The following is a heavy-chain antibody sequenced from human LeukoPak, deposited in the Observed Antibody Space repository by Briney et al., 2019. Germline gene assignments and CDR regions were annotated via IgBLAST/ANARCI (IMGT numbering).Heavy chain of an antibody. D-gene: IGHD5-12*01. CDR1: GLTFSSYS. J-gene: IGHJ4*02. CDR2: CSSISSTT. Sequence: GGSLRLSCAASGLTFSSYSMNWVRQAPGKGLEWVSYCSSISSTTYYADSVKGRFTISRDNAKNSLYLQMNSLRAEDTAVYYCARDGRYSGPFDYWGQGTLVTVSS. CDR3: ARDGRYSGPFDY. V-gene: IGHV3-48*01.